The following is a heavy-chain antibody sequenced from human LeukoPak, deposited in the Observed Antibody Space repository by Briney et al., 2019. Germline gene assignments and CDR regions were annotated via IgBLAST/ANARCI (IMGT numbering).Heavy chain of an antibody. CDR2: IIPIFGTA. V-gene: IGHV1-69*05. J-gene: IGHJ4*02. CDR1: GGTFSSYA. CDR3: ARDIEPWDYGDQYFDY. Sequence: SVKVSCKASGGTFSSYAISWVRQAPGQGLEWMGGIIPIFGTANYAQKFQGRVTITTDESTSTAYMELSSLRSEDTAVYYCARDIEPWDYGDQYFDYWGQGTLVTVSS. D-gene: IGHD4-17*01.